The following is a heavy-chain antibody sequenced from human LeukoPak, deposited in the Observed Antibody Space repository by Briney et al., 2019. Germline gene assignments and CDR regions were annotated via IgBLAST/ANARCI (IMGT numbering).Heavy chain of an antibody. D-gene: IGHD5-12*01. V-gene: IGHV3-21*01. J-gene: IGHJ4*02. Sequence: PGGSLRLSCAASGFTFSSYSMNWVRQAPGKGLEWVSSISSSSSYIYYADSVKGRCTISRNNAKNSLYLQMNSLRAEDTAVYYCARDTYSGYDLVEFGYWGQGTLVTVSS. CDR3: ARDTYSGYDLVEFGY. CDR1: GFTFSSYS. CDR2: ISSSSSYI.